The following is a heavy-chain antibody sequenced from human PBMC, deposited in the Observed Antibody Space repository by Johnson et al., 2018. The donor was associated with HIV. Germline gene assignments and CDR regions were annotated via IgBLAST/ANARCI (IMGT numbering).Heavy chain of an antibody. Sequence: VQPVDSGRRVIPPAGSLCFSSATSEFPLDDYGMSSVRPAPAKGLSWVNAINRNGECTGSAHSEKDRFTISRDNALNSLYLQMNSLRVEYTALYYCARGRDSSGWYRNVFDIWGQGTMVTVSS. CDR3: ARGRDSSGWYRNVFDI. J-gene: IGHJ3*02. CDR1: EFPLDDYG. D-gene: IGHD6-19*01. V-gene: IGHV3-20*04. CDR2: INRNGECT.